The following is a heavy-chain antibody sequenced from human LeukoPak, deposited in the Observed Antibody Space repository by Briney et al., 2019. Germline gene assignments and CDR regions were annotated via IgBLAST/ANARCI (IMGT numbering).Heavy chain of an antibody. CDR1: GGSVTGGGYY. D-gene: IGHD5-24*01. V-gene: IGHV4-31*03. J-gene: IGHJ4*02. Sequence: SETLSLTCSVSGGSVTGGGYYWSWIRQHPGKGLEWIGFASYSGGTYYNPSLMSRITISVDRSQNQFSLRMRDVTAADTAVHYCASRMPTTPYFDYWGQGTLVTVSS. CDR2: ASYSGGT. CDR3: ASRMPTTPYFDY.